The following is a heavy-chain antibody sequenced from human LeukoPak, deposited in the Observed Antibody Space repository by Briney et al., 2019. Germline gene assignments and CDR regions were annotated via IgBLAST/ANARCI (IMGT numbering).Heavy chain of an antibody. J-gene: IGHJ4*02. Sequence: ASVKVSCKASGYTFTSYGISWVRQAPGQGLEWMGWINPYNGNTNYAQKLQGRVTMTTDTSTSTAYMELRSLTSDDTAVYYCARDPQSGSINFDYWGQGTLVTVSS. V-gene: IGHV1-18*01. CDR3: ARDPQSGSINFDY. D-gene: IGHD1-26*01. CDR1: GYTFTSYG. CDR2: INPYNGNT.